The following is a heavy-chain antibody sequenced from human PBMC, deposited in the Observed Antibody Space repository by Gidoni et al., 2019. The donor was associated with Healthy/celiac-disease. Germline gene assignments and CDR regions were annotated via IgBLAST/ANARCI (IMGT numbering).Heavy chain of an antibody. CDR2: IWYDGRNK. V-gene: IGHV3-33*01. D-gene: IGHD1-26*01. CDR1: GFTFSSYG. Sequence: QVQLVESGGGVVQPGRSLRLSCAASGFTFSSYGMHWVRQAPGKGLEWVAVIWYDGRNKYYADSVKGRFTISRDNSKNTLYLQMNSLRAEDTAVYYCARDGNVGATTYYFDYWGQGTLVTVSS. CDR3: ARDGNVGATTYYFDY. J-gene: IGHJ4*02.